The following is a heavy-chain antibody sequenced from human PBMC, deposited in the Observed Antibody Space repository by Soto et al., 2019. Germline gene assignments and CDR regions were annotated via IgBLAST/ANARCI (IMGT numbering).Heavy chain of an antibody. CDR3: ARHIAGAAAVISHWLDP. CDR1: GGSISSSSYY. J-gene: IGHJ5*02. CDR2: IYYSGST. Sequence: QLQLQESGPGLVKPSETLSLTCTVSGGSISSSSYYWGWIRQPPGKGLEWIGSIYYSGSTYYNPSLKSRVTISVDTSKNQFSLKLSSVTAADTAVYYCARHIAGAAAVISHWLDPWCQGTLVTVSS. D-gene: IGHD6-13*01. V-gene: IGHV4-39*01.